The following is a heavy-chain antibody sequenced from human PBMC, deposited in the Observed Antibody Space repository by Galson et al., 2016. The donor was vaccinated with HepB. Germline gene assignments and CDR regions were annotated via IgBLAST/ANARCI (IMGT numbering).Heavy chain of an antibody. Sequence: SLRLSCAASGFTFSSYDMHWVRQATGKGLEWVSAIGTAGDTYYPGSVKGRFTIPRENAKNSLYLQMNRLRAGDTAVYYCARGTGREDTAMVHFDYWGQGTLVTVSS. J-gene: IGHJ4*02. CDR2: IGTAGDT. CDR1: GFTFSSYD. V-gene: IGHV3-13*04. CDR3: ARGTGREDTAMVHFDY. D-gene: IGHD5-18*01.